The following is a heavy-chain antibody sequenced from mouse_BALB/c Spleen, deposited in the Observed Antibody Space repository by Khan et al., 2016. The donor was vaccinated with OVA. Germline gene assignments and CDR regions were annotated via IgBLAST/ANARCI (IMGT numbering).Heavy chain of an antibody. CDR3: ANLYGNPFPY. J-gene: IGHJ3*01. Sequence: EVQLQESGAELVRPGASVKLSCTAAGFNIKDTYMHWVKQRPEQGLEWIGRIDPSNGDTKYDPKFQDKATIPTDTSSNTAYLQLSSLTSEDTAVYYCANLYGNPFPYWGQGTLVTVSA. CDR2: IDPSNGDT. CDR1: GFNIKDTY. V-gene: IGHV14-3*02. D-gene: IGHD2-1*01.